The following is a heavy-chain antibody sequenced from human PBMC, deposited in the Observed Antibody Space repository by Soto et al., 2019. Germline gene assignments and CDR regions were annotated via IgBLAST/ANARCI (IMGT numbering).Heavy chain of an antibody. D-gene: IGHD2-2*01. J-gene: IGHJ2*01. Sequence: QVQLVESGGGVVQPGRSLGLSCAASGFTFNTNGMHWVRQAPGKGLEWVAAISYDGIYQYYADSVKGRFTISRDNSKNTLYVQMNSLRAEDTAVYYCARSPQPTRGIHWYFDFWGRGILVTVSS. CDR2: ISYDGIYQ. V-gene: IGHV3-30*03. CDR3: ARSPQPTRGIHWYFDF. CDR1: GFTFNTNG.